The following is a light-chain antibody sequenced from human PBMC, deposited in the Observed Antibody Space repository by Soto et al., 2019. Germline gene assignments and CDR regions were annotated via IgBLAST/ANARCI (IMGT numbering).Light chain of an antibody. CDR3: QQRGHWLT. CDR2: DAS. V-gene: IGKV3-11*01. J-gene: IGKJ4*01. CDR1: QSVGSY. Sequence: EIVLTQSPATLSLSPGERATLSCRASQSVGSYLAWYQQKPGQPPRLLVYDASNRATGISARFSGSGSGTDFTLTISSLEPEDFAIYYCQQRGHWLTFGGGTKVEI.